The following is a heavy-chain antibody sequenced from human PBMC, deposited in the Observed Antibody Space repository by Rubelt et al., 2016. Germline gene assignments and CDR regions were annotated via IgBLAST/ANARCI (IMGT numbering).Heavy chain of an antibody. CDR2: ISGNNGNT. J-gene: IGHJ3*02. D-gene: IGHD3-10*01. Sequence: QVQLVQSVSELRKPGASVKVSCKASGYTFRSYAMNWVRQAPGQGLEWMGWISGNNGNTNYAQKLQGRVTMTTDTSTSTAYLELSSLRSEDTAMYYCAADRAGESDAFDIWGRGTVVTVSS. CDR3: AADRAGESDAFDI. V-gene: IGHV1-18*01. CDR1: GYTFRSYA.